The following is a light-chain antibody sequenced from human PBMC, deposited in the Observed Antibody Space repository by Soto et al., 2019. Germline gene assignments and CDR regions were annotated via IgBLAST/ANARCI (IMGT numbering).Light chain of an antibody. V-gene: IGKV3-11*01. Sequence: EVVLTQSPSTLSLSPGEGATLSFRASQSIGNYLAWYQQKPGQAPRLLIYATSNRATGIPARFSGSGSGTDFTLTISSLEPEDFQVYYCQHRSSWLWTVGPGTKVDIK. CDR2: ATS. J-gene: IGKJ3*01. CDR3: QHRSSWLWT. CDR1: QSIGNY.